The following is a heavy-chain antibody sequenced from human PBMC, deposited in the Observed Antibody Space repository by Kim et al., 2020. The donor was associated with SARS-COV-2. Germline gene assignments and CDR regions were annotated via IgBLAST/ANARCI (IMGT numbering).Heavy chain of an antibody. CDR1: GFTFSSYW. Sequence: GGSLRLSCAASGFTFSSYWMHWVRQAPGKGLVWVSRINSDGSSTSYADSVKGRFTISRDNAKNTLYLQMNSLRAEDTAVYYCARYCSSTSCYNWGQGTLFTVSS. D-gene: IGHD2-2*02. CDR3: ARYCSSTSCYN. CDR2: INSDGSST. J-gene: IGHJ4*02. V-gene: IGHV3-74*01.